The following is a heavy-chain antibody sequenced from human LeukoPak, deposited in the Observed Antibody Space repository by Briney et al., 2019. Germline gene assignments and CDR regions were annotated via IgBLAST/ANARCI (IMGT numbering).Heavy chain of an antibody. J-gene: IGHJ3*02. Sequence: PSETLSLTCTVSGGSINSGDYYWSWIRQPPGKGLEWIGCIYYSGITYYNPSLKSRVTISVDTSKNQFSLKLSSVTAADTAVYYCAKSTVTTAGGAFDIWGQGTMVTVSS. V-gene: IGHV4-30-4*01. D-gene: IGHD4-17*01. CDR2: IYYSGIT. CDR3: AKSTVTTAGGAFDI. CDR1: GGSINSGDYY.